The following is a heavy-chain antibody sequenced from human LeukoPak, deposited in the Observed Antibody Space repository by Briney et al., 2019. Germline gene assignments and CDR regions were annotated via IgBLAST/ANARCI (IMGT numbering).Heavy chain of an antibody. CDR3: VRDMGYYDKV. V-gene: IGHV3-74*01. D-gene: IGHD3-22*01. CDR1: GFTFSTSW. CDR2: IITDGDST. J-gene: IGHJ4*02. Sequence: GGSLRLSCAASGFTFSTSWMHWVRQPHGKGLVWVSRIITDGDSTNYANSVKGRFTISRDNAKNTLYLQMNSLRAEDTAVYYCVRDMGYYDKVWGQGTLVTVSS.